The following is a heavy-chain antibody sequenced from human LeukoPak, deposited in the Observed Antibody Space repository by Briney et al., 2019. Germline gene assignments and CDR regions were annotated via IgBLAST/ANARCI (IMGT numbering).Heavy chain of an antibody. V-gene: IGHV4-59*01. Sequence: SETLSLTCTVSGGSISSYYWSWIRQPPGKGLEWIGYIYYSGSTNYNPSLKSRVTISVDTSKNQFSLKLSSVTAADTAVYYCARHLDDYGDSGGLYGMDVWGQGTTVTVSS. J-gene: IGHJ6*02. CDR1: GGSISSYY. D-gene: IGHD4-17*01. CDR3: ARHLDDYGDSGGLYGMDV. CDR2: IYYSGST.